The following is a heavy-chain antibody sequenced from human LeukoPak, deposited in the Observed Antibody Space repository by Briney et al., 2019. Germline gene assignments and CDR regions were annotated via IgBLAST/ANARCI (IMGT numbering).Heavy chain of an antibody. J-gene: IGHJ4*02. D-gene: IGHD6-13*01. CDR2: INPNSGGT. V-gene: IGHV1-2*02. Sequence: GASVKVSCKASGYTFTGYYMHWVRQAPGQGLEWMGWINPNSGGTNYAQKFQGRVTMTRDTSISTAYMELSSLRSEDTAVYYCARVYSSSGSIDYWGQGTLVTVSS. CDR1: GYTFTGYY. CDR3: ARVYSSSGSIDY.